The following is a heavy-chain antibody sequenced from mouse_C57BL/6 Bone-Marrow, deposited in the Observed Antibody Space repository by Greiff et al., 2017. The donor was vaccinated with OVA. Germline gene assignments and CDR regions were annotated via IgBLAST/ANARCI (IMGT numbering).Heavy chain of an antibody. Sequence: VQLQESGAELARPGASVKLSCKASGYTFTSYGISWVKQRTGQGLEWIGEIYPRSGNTYYNEKFKGKATLTADKSSSTAYMELRSLTSEDSAVYFCARSGQLRQPDWGQGTLVTVSA. CDR2: IYPRSGNT. D-gene: IGHD3-2*02. V-gene: IGHV1-81*01. CDR1: GYTFTSYG. CDR3: ARSGQLRQPD. J-gene: IGHJ3*01.